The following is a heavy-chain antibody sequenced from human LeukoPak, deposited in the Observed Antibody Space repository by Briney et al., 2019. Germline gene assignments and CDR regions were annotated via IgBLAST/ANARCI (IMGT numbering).Heavy chain of an antibody. D-gene: IGHD3-9*01. V-gene: IGHV3-64*01. J-gene: IGHJ4*02. CDR2: ISSNGGST. Sequence: GGSLRLSCAASGFTFSSYAMHWVRQAPGKGLEYVSAISSNGGSTYYANSVKGRFTISRDNSKNTLYLQMGSLRAEDMAVYYYAREYYDILTGYFDYWGQGTLVTVSS. CDR3: AREYYDILTGYFDY. CDR1: GFTFSSYA.